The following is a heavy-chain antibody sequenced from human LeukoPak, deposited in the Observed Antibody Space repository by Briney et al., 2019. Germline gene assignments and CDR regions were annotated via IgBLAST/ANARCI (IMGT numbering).Heavy chain of an antibody. V-gene: IGHV4-59*08. CDR3: ARHVARLLGPDFDY. Sequence: SETLSLTCTVSGGSISNYYWSWIRQPPGEGLEWIGYIHYTGSTNYNPSLKSRVTISVDTSKNQFSLRLSSVTAADTAVYYCARHVARLLGPDFDYWGQGTLVTVSS. CDR2: IHYTGST. CDR1: GGSISNYY. J-gene: IGHJ4*02. D-gene: IGHD3-3*01.